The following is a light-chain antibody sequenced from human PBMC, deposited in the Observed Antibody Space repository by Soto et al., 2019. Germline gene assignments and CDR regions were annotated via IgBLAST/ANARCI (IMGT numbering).Light chain of an antibody. V-gene: IGKV1-9*01. CDR2: SAS. Sequence: DIQMTQSPSSLSASEGARVPLTCRASQDIHVFLAWYQHKPGKAPRIMIDSASTLQSGVPSRFSGSRSGTEFTLTISSLQPEDIATYYCQKFNNYPLTLGPGTKVDIK. CDR1: QDIHVF. J-gene: IGKJ3*01. CDR3: QKFNNYPLT.